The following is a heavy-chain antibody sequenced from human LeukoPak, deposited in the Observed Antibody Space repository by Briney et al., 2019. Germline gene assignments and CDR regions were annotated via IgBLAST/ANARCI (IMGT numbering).Heavy chain of an antibody. V-gene: IGHV4-61*02. J-gene: IGHJ5*02. CDR1: GGSISSGSYY. Sequence: SQTLSLTCTVSGGSISSGSYYWSWIRQPAGKGLEWIGRIYTSGSTHYNPSLKSRVTISVDTSKHQFSLKLSSVTAADTAVYYCARGVSAAGTNWFDPWGQGTLVTVSS. CDR2: IYTSGST. CDR3: ARGVSAAGTNWFDP. D-gene: IGHD6-13*01.